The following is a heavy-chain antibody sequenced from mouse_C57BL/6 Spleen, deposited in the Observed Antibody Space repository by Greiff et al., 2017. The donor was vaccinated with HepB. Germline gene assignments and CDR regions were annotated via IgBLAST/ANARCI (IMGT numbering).Heavy chain of an antibody. J-gene: IGHJ2*01. V-gene: IGHV7-3*01. CDR2: IRNKANGYTT. CDR3: ARPYYYGSSFFDY. D-gene: IGHD1-1*01. Sequence: EVKLVDSGGGLVQPGGSLSLSCAASGFTFTDYYMSWVRQPPGKALEWLGFIRNKANGYTTEYSASVKGRFTISRDNSQSILYLQMNALRAEDSATYYCARPYYYGSSFFDYWGQGTTLTVSS. CDR1: GFTFTDYY.